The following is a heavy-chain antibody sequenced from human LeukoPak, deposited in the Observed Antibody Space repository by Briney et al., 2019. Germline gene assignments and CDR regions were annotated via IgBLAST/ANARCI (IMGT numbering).Heavy chain of an antibody. J-gene: IGHJ4*02. CDR1: GGSISSGRYY. V-gene: IGHV4-31*03. CDR3: ARADYDILTGYYLDY. CDR2: IYYSGST. D-gene: IGHD3-9*01. Sequence: SETLSLSCTVSGGSISSGRYYWNWIRQHPGKGLEWIGFIYYSGSTYYNPSLKSRVIISLDTSKNQFSLKLSSVTAADTAVYYCARADYDILTGYYLDYWGQGTLVTVSS.